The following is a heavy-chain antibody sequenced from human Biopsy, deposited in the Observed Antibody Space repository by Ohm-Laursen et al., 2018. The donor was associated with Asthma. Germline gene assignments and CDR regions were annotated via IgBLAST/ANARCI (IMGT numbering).Heavy chain of an antibody. CDR3: AKDPRIYGDNMADMDV. V-gene: IGHV3-30*18. CDR1: GFSFSEFV. CDR2: ISYDGSTK. Sequence: SLRLSCTASGFSFSEFVMHWVRQAPGKGLEWVAVISYDGSTKYYADSVKGRFTISRDNSKNTLYLQMSSLRVEDTAVYYCAKDPRIYGDNMADMDVWGQGTAVNVSS. D-gene: IGHD4-17*01. J-gene: IGHJ6*02.